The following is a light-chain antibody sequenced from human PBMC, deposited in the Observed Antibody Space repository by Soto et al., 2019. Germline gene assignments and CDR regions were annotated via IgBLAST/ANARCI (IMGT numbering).Light chain of an antibody. J-gene: IGLJ1*01. CDR1: RSDVGGYDY. CDR2: EVT. V-gene: IGLV2-14*01. Sequence: SVLTQPASVSGSPGQSIAISCTGTRSDVGGYDYVSWYQQHPDKAPKLMIYEVTKRPSGVSNRFSGSKSGNTASLTISGLQPEDEADYYCSSHTSGSTRVFGSGTKVTVL. CDR3: SSHTSGSTRV.